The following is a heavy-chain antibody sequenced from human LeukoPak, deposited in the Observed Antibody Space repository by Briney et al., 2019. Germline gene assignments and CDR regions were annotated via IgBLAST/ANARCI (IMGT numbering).Heavy chain of an antibody. CDR3: ARCGRYYDFWSGYPHFDY. V-gene: IGHV5-51*01. CDR1: GYSFTSYW. D-gene: IGHD3-3*01. J-gene: IGHJ4*02. Sequence: GESLKISCKGSGYSFTSYWTGWVRQMPGKGLEWMGIIYPGDSVTRYSPSFQGQVTISADKSISTAYLQWSSLKASDTAMYYCARCGRYYDFWSGYPHFDYWGQGTLVTVSS. CDR2: IYPGDSVT.